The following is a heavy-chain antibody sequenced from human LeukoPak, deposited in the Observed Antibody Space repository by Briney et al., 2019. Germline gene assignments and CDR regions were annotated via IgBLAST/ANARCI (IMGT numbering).Heavy chain of an antibody. D-gene: IGHD3-22*01. CDR2: IKQDGSEK. CDR3: ARDSSGYGDTVHFDY. CDR1: GFTFSSYW. Sequence: GGSLRLSCAASGFTFSSYWMSWVRQAPGKGLEWVANIKQDGSEKYYVDSVKGRFTISRDNAKNSLYLQMNSLRAEDTAVYYCARDSSGYGDTVHFDYWGQGTLVTVSS. V-gene: IGHV3-7*01. J-gene: IGHJ4*02.